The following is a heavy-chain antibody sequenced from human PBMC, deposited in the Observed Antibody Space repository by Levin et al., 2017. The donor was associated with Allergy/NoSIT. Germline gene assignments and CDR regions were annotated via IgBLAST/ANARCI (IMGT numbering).Heavy chain of an antibody. Sequence: GSLRLSCTVSGGSISSYYWSWIRQPPGKGLEWIGYIYYSGSTNYNPSLKSRVTISEDTSKNQISLKLSSVTAADTAVYYCARHGMVGGNPFDYWGQGTLATVSS. CDR1: GGSISSYY. CDR3: ARHGMVGGNPFDY. V-gene: IGHV4-59*08. CDR2: IYYSGST. J-gene: IGHJ4*02. D-gene: IGHD1-26*01.